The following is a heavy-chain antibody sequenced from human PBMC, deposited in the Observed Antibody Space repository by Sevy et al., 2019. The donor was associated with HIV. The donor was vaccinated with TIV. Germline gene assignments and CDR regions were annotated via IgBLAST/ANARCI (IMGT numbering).Heavy chain of an antibody. D-gene: IGHD3-3*01. Sequence: GGSLRLSCAASGFTFSNYAMNWVRQAPGKGPEWVSSISAGGGSAYYADSVKGRFTVSRDNSKNTLFLQLNSLRAEDTAVYYCAKDSSRVLDRDYWGQGTLVTVSS. CDR2: ISAGGGSA. CDR1: GFTFSNYA. CDR3: AKDSSRVLDRDY. V-gene: IGHV3-23*01. J-gene: IGHJ4*02.